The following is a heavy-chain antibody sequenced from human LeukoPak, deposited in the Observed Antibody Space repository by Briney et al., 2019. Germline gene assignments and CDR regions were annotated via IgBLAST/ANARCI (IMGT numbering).Heavy chain of an antibody. V-gene: IGHV3-23*01. CDR1: GFTISSYA. D-gene: IGHD6-25*01. CDR3: AKEDSIGTGCFDP. J-gene: IGHJ5*02. CDR2: ISGDAGKT. Sequence: GRTLRLSCGVSGFTISSYAMRWVPQAPGKGLEWVSAISGDAGKTYYADSVQGRFTMSRDNSKNTMYLEMNSLRAEDTAIYYCAKEDSIGTGCFDPWGQGTLVTVSS.